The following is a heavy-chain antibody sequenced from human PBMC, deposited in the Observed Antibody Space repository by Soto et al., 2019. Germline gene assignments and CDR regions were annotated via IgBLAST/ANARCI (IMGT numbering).Heavy chain of an antibody. CDR2: VSPYGGNT. Sequence: QILLVQSGAEVKKPGASVKVSCKASGYTFTNYDIGWVRQAPGQGLGWMGWVSPYGGNTKYAQKFQGRVPMTTDTSTTTAYMELRSLRSCDTAVFYCVRFASSGWYTGGYWGQGTLVTVSS. CDR1: GYTFTNYD. CDR3: VRFASSGWYTGGY. D-gene: IGHD6-19*01. V-gene: IGHV1-18*01. J-gene: IGHJ4*02.